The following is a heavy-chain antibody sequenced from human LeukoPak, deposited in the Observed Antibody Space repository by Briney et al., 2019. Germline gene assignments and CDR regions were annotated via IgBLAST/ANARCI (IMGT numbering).Heavy chain of an antibody. J-gene: IGHJ4*02. V-gene: IGHV3-73*01. CDR3: TRRVDIAMVEGIDFDY. CDR2: IRSKANSYET. Sequence: GGSLRLSCAASGFTFSGSAMHWVRQASGKGLEWVGRIRSKANSYETAYAASVKGRFTISRDDPKTTAYLQMNSLKTEDTAVYYCTRRVDIAMVEGIDFDYWGQGTLVTVSS. CDR1: GFTFSGSA. D-gene: IGHD5-18*01.